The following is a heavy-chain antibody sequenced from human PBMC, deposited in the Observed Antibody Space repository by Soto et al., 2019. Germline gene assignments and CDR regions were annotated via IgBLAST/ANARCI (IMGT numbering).Heavy chain of an antibody. CDR2: VSTDNGNT. CDR3: ASDVPDTALFSYYYVMDA. D-gene: IGHD5-18*01. CDR1: GYTFTSYG. J-gene: IGHJ6*04. Sequence: ASVKVSCKASGYTFTSYGISWVRQAPGQGLEWMGWVSTDNGNTNYAHNLQGRVTMTTDTSTSTAFMELWGLRSDDTAGYYCASDVPDTALFSYYYVMDAWGEGTTFTTSS. V-gene: IGHV1-18*01.